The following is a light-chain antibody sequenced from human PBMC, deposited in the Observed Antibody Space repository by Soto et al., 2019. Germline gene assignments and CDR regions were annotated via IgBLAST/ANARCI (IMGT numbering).Light chain of an antibody. CDR2: DVS. Sequence: QSALTQPASVSGSPGQSITISCTGTNSDVGAYDYVSWYQQHPGKAPKLVIYDVSNRPSGISYRFSGSKSGNTASLTISGLQAEDEADYHCSSYTTTSTYVFGSGTKVTVL. CDR1: NSDVGAYDY. CDR3: SSYTTTSTYV. J-gene: IGLJ1*01. V-gene: IGLV2-14*03.